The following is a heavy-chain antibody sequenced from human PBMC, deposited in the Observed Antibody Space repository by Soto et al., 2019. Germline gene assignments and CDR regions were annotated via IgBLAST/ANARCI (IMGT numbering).Heavy chain of an antibody. V-gene: IGHV3-23*01. CDR3: ARYSGFTSLFDY. Sequence: PXGSLRLSCAASGFTFSSYAMSWVRQAPGKGLEWVSAISGSGGSTYYADSVKGRFTISRDNSKNTLYLQMNSLRAEDTAVYYCARYSGFTSLFDYWGQGTLVTVSS. CDR2: ISGSGGST. D-gene: IGHD1-26*01. J-gene: IGHJ4*02. CDR1: GFTFSSYA.